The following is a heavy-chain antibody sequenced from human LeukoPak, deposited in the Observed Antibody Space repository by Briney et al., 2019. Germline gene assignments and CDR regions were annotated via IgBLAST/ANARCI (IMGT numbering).Heavy chain of an antibody. D-gene: IGHD3-9*01. CDR1: GYTLTELS. CDR2: FDPEDGET. J-gene: IGHJ5*02. V-gene: IGHV1-24*01. CDR3: ATNYDILTGYYRGWFDP. Sequence: ASVKVSCKVSGYTLTELSMHWVRQAPGKGLEWMGGFDPEDGETIYAQKFQGRVTMTEDTSTDTAYMELRSLRSEDTAVYYCATNYDILTGYYRGWFDPWGQGTLVTVSS.